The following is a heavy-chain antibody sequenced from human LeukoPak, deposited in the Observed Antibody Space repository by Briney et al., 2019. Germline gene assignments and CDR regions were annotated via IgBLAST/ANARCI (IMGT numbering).Heavy chain of an antibody. CDR2: ISYDGSNK. V-gene: IGHV3-30-3*01. CDR3: ARVPYYYGSGYFDY. J-gene: IGHJ4*02. Sequence: GGSLRLSCAASGFTFSSYAMHWVRQAPGKGLEWVAVISYDGSNKYYADSVKGRFTISRDNSKNTLYLQMNSLRAEDTAVYYCARVPYYYGSGYFDYWGQGTLVTVSS. D-gene: IGHD3-10*01. CDR1: GFTFSSYA.